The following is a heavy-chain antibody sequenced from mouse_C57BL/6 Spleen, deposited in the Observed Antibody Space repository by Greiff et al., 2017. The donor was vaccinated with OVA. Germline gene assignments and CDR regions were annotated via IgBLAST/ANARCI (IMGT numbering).Heavy chain of an antibody. CDR1: GFTFSSYA. CDR2: ISDGGSYT. Sequence: EVMLVESGGGLVKPGGSLKLSCAASGFTFSSYAMSWVRQTPEKRLEWVATISDGGSYTYYPDNVKGRFTISRDNAKNNLYLQMSQLKSEDTAMYDCARDRSNYGGVDYWGQGTTLTVSS. D-gene: IGHD2-5*01. V-gene: IGHV5-4*01. CDR3: ARDRSNYGGVDY. J-gene: IGHJ2*01.